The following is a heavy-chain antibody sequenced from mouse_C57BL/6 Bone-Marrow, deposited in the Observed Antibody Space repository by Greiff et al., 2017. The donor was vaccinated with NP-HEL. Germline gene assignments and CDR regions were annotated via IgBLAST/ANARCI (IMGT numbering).Heavy chain of an antibody. CDR2: ISNGGGST. CDR1: GFTFSDYY. J-gene: IGHJ4*01. V-gene: IGHV5-12*01. Sequence: EVQRVESGGGLVQPGGSLKLSCAASGFTFSDYYMYWVRQTPEKRLEWVAYISNGGGSTYYLDTVKGRFTISRDNAKNTLYLQMRRLKSEDTAMYYCARHGVGRDYYAMDYWGQGTSVTVSS. D-gene: IGHD4-1*01. CDR3: ARHGVGRDYYAMDY.